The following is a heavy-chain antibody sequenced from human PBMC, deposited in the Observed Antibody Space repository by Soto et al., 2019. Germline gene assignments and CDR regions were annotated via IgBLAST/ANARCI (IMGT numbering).Heavy chain of an antibody. J-gene: IGHJ4*02. D-gene: IGHD6-6*01. CDR2: INAGNGNT. CDR3: ARGPGRSSSSVFGDSTFDY. Sequence: GASVKVSCKASGYTFTSYAMHWVRQAPGQRLEWMGWINAGNGNTKYSQKFQGRVTITRDTSASTAYMELSSRRSEDTAVYYCARGPGRSSSSVFGDSTFDYWGQGTLVTVSS. V-gene: IGHV1-3*01. CDR1: GYTFTSYA.